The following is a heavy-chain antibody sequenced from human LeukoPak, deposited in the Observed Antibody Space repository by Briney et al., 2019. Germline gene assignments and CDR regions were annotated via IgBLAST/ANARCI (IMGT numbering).Heavy chain of an antibody. J-gene: IGHJ4*02. V-gene: IGHV3-30-3*01. CDR3: ARARISSALDY. CDR1: GFTFSSYA. Sequence: GGSLRLSCAASGFTFSSYAMHWVRQAPGKGLEWVAVISYDGSNKYYADSVKGRFTISRDNSKNTLYLQMNSLRAEDTAVYYCARARISSALDYWGQGTLVTVSS. CDR2: ISYDGSNK. D-gene: IGHD6-19*01.